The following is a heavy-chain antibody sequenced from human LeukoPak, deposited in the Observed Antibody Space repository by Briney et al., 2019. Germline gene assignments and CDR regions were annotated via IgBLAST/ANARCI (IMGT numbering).Heavy chain of an antibody. CDR3: ALNTYSSGWRANWFDP. D-gene: IGHD6-19*01. J-gene: IGHJ5*02. CDR2: INPNSGGT. Sequence: ASVKVSCKASGYTFTGYYMHWVRQAPGQGLEWMGWINPNSGGTNYAQKFQGRVTMTRDTSISTAYMELSRLRSDDTAVYYCALNTYSSGWRANWFDPWGQGTLVTVSS. CDR1: GYTFTGYY. V-gene: IGHV1-2*02.